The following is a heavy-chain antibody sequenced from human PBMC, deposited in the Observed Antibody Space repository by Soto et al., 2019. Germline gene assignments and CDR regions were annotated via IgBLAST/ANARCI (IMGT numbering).Heavy chain of an antibody. CDR1: GGSISSSSYY. D-gene: IGHD3-9*01. Sequence: PSETLSLTCTVSGGSISSSSYYWGWIRQPPGKGLEWIGSIYYSGSTYYNPSLKSRVTISVDTSKNQFSLKLSSVTAADTAVYYCARGPITTGYRKLYYYYYMDVWGKGTTVTVSS. J-gene: IGHJ6*03. CDR2: IYYSGST. V-gene: IGHV4-39*01. CDR3: ARGPITTGYRKLYYYYYMDV.